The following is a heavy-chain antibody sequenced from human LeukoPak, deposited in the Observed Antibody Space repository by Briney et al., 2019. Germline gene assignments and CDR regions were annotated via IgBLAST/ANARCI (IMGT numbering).Heavy chain of an antibody. CDR1: GFTFSSYA. V-gene: IGHV3-23*01. CDR2: ISGSGDSA. D-gene: IGHD2-15*01. CDR3: AKTPGYGSGGSCYSDY. Sequence: PGGSLRLSCAASGFTFSSYAMTWVRRAPGKGLEWVSAISGSGDSAFYADSVKGRFTISRDNSKKTLYLQMNSLRAEDTAAYYCAKTPGYGSGGSCYSDYWGQGTLVTVSS. J-gene: IGHJ4*02.